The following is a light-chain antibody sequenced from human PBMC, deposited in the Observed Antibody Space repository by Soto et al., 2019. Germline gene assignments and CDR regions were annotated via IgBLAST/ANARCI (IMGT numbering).Light chain of an antibody. Sequence: QSVLTQPPSASGTPGQRVTISCSGSTSNIGGHTVNWFQQLPGTAPKLLIYSTSQRPSGVPDRFSGSKSGTSASLAISGLQSADEADYYCATWDGSLSGWVFGGGTKVTVL. CDR1: TSNIGGHT. V-gene: IGLV1-44*01. CDR2: STS. J-gene: IGLJ3*02. CDR3: ATWDGSLSGWV.